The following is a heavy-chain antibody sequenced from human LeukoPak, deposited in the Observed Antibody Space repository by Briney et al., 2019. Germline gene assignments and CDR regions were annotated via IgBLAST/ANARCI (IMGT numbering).Heavy chain of an antibody. V-gene: IGHV4-59*01. CDR2: IYYSGST. CDR1: GGSISSYY. J-gene: IGHJ5*02. D-gene: IGHD6-19*01. Sequence: SETLSLTCTVSGGSISSYYWSWIRQPPGKGLEWIGYIYYSGSTNYNPSLKSRVTISVDTSMNQFSLKLSSVTAADTAVYYCARGRAYSSGWYRSYWFDPWGQGTLVTVSS. CDR3: ARGRAYSSGWYRSYWFDP.